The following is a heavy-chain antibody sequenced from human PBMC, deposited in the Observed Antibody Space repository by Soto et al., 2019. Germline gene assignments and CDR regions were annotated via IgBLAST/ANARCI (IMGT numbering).Heavy chain of an antibody. V-gene: IGHV3-48*02. CDR1: GFIFSDYT. J-gene: IGHJ6*02. Sequence: EVQLVESGGDLVQPGGSLRLSCAASGFIFSDYTMTWVRQAPGRGLEFVSHISSSGGAIFYAESVKGRFTVSRDNAKNSLYLQMNSLRDEDTAVYFCARAHGGSTWFVGVYYFFGMDVWGQGTAVTVSS. D-gene: IGHD6-13*01. CDR3: ARAHGGSTWFVGVYYFFGMDV. CDR2: ISSSGGAI.